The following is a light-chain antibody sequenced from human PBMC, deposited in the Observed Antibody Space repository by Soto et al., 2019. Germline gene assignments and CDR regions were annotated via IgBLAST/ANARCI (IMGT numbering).Light chain of an antibody. CDR3: QQHHDFPYT. CDR2: DAS. Sequence: EIVLTQSPATLSLSPGERATLSCRASQSVSSYLAWYQQKPGQAPRLLIYDASNRATGIPARFSGSGSGTDFTLTISSLEPEDFATYFCQQHHDFPYTFGQGTTLDIK. CDR1: QSVSSY. V-gene: IGKV3-11*01. J-gene: IGKJ2*01.